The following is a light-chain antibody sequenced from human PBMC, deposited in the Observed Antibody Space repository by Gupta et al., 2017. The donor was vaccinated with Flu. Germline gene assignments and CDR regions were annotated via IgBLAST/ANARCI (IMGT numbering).Light chain of an antibody. CDR3: SSDTSSSTLV. CDR2: EVS. Sequence: SITISCTGTSSDVGGYNYVSWYQQHPDKAHKLMIYEVSKRPAGVANRFSGSKSGNAASLTISGREGEDEADYYCSSDTSSSTLVFGGGTKLTVL. CDR1: SSDVGGYNY. V-gene: IGLV2-14*01. J-gene: IGLJ2*01.